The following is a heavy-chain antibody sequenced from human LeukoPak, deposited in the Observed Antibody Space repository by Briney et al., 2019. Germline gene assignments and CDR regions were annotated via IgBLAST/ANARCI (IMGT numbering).Heavy chain of an antibody. CDR1: GFTFGDYA. J-gene: IGHJ1*01. V-gene: IGHV4-39*07. CDR3: ARVDYYDSSGYYFEYFQH. CDR2: IYYSGST. Sequence: PGGSLRLSCTASGFTFGDYAMSWFRQPPGKGLEWIGSIYYSGSTYYNPSLKSRVTISVDTSKNQFSLKLSSVTAADTAVYYCARVDYYDSSGYYFEYFQHWGQGTLVTVSS. D-gene: IGHD3-22*01.